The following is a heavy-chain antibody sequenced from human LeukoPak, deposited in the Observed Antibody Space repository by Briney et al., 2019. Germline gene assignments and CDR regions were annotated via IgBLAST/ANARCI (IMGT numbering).Heavy chain of an antibody. CDR3: ARVLNWSYDY. D-gene: IGHD1-7*01. CDR1: GYTFISYF. J-gene: IGHJ4*02. Sequence: ASVKVSCKASGYTFISYFIHWVRQAPGQGLEWMGMINPNGGDTSYSQNFQGRVTMTTDTSTSTVCMELSSLRSEDTALYYCARVLNWSYDYWGQGTLVTVSS. V-gene: IGHV1-46*01. CDR2: INPNGGDT.